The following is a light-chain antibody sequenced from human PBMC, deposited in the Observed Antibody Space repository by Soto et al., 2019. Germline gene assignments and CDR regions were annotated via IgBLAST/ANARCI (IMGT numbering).Light chain of an antibody. CDR2: EVS. Sequence: QSALSQPASVSGSPGQSITISCTGTSNDVGYYNHVSWYQQHPGKAPQLIIYEVSNRPSGLSNRFSASKSGNTASLTISGLQAEDEADYYCCSYTTSSTLVFGTGTKLTVL. V-gene: IGLV2-14*01. CDR3: CSYTTSSTLV. CDR1: SNDVGYYNH. J-gene: IGLJ1*01.